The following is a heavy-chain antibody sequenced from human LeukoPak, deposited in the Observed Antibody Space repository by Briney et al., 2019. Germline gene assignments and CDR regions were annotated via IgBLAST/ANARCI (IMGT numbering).Heavy chain of an antibody. CDR1: GFTFSSYS. V-gene: IGHV3-21*01. J-gene: IGHJ4*02. D-gene: IGHD1-1*01. CDR2: ISSSSSYI. CDR3: ARDTRTTGTPNDF. Sequence: GGSLRLSCAASGFTFSSYSMNWVRQAPGKGLEWVSSISSSSSYIYYADSVKGRFTISRDNAKNSLYLQMNSLRAEDTAVYYCARDTRTTGTPNDFWGQGTLVTVSS.